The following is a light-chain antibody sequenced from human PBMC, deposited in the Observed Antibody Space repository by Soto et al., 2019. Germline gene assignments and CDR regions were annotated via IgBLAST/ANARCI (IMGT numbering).Light chain of an antibody. J-gene: IGLJ2*01. Sequence: QSVLTQPPSASGTPGQRVTISCSGSSSNIGSNYVYWYQQLPGTAPKLLIYRNNQRLSGVPDRFSGSKPGTSASLAISGLRSEDEADYYCAAWDDSLSGRVVFGGGTKLTVL. CDR1: SSNIGSNY. CDR3: AAWDDSLSGRVV. CDR2: RNN. V-gene: IGLV1-47*01.